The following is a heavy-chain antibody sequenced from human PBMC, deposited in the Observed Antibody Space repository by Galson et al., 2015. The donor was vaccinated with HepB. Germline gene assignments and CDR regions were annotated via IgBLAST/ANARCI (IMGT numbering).Heavy chain of an antibody. CDR2: IRSKANSYAT. V-gene: IGHV3-73*01. Sequence: SLRLSCAASGFTFSGSAMHWVRQASGKGLEWVGRIRSKANSYATAYAASVKGRFTISRDDSKNTAYLQMNSLKTEDTAVYYCITSGWYCSSTSCYMRYYFDYWGQGTLVTVSS. CDR1: GFTFSGSA. CDR3: ITSGWYCSSTSCYMRYYFDY. D-gene: IGHD2-2*02. J-gene: IGHJ4*02.